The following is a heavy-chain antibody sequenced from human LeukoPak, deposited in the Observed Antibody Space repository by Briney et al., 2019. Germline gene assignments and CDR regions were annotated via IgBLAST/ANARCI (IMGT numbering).Heavy chain of an antibody. CDR1: GFTVSSNY. D-gene: IGHD2-15*01. Sequence: GGSLRLSCAASGFTVSSNYMSWVRQAPGKGLEWVSTISVSGGSTYYADSVKGRFTISRDNSKNTLYLQMNSLRAEDTAVYYCAKYGRSGYSSGMDVWGQGTTVTVSS. CDR3: AKYGRSGYSSGMDV. V-gene: IGHV3-23*01. J-gene: IGHJ6*02. CDR2: ISVSGGST.